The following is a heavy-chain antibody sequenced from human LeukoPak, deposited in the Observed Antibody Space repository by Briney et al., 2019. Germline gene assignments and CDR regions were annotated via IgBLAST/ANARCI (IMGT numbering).Heavy chain of an antibody. CDR3: AKDEDTAMPEEAFDI. CDR2: ISGSGGST. V-gene: IGHV3-23*01. J-gene: IGHJ3*02. D-gene: IGHD5-18*01. CDR1: GFTFDDYA. Sequence: PGRSLRLSCAASGFTFDDYAMHWVRQAPGKGLEWVSAISGSGGSTYYADSVKGRFTISRDNSKNTLYLQMNSLRAEDTAVYYCAKDEDTAMPEEAFDIWGQGTMVTVSS.